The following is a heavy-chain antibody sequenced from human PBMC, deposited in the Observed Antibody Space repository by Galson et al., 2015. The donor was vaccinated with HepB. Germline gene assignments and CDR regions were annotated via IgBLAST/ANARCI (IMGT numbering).Heavy chain of an antibody. J-gene: IGHJ5*02. CDR2: IRYDGSNK. V-gene: IGHV3-30*02. D-gene: IGHD2-2*01. Sequence: SLRLSCAASGFTFSSYGMHWVRQAPGKGLEWVAFIRYDGSNKYYADSVKGRFTISRDNSKNTLYLQMNSLRAEDTAVYYCANLGVVPAAMNNWFDPWGQGTLVTVSS. CDR3: ANLGVVPAAMNNWFDP. CDR1: GFTFSSYG.